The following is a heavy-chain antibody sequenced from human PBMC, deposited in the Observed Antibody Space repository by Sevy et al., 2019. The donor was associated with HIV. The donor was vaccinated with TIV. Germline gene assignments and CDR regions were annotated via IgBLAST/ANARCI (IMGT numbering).Heavy chain of an antibody. CDR2: IRSKAYGGTT. J-gene: IGHJ6*02. CDR1: GFTFGSYT. Sequence: GGSLRLSCTTSGFTFGSYTMRWVRQAPGKGLEWIAFIRSKAYGGTTEYAASVKGRFTISRDDSKSVAYLLMNSLKTEDTAVYYCTRVEGTTDWGMDVWGQGTTVTVSS. CDR3: TRVEGTTDWGMDV. V-gene: IGHV3-49*02. D-gene: IGHD1-7*01.